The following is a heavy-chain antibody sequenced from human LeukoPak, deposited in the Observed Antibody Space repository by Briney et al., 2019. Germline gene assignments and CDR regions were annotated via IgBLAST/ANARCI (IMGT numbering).Heavy chain of an antibody. CDR2: INPNSGGT. J-gene: IGHJ4*02. V-gene: IGHV1-2*02. D-gene: IGHD2-15*01. CDR1: GYTFTGYY. CDR3: TPAPSEGGYFDY. Sequence: VASVKVSCKASGYTFTGYYMHWVRQAPGQGLEWMGWINPNSGGTNYAQKFQGRVTMTRDTSISTAYMELSRLRSDDTAVYYCTPAPSEGGYFDYWGQGTLVTVPS.